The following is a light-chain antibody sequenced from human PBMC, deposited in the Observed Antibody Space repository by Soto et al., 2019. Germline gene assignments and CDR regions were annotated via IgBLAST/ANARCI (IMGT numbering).Light chain of an antibody. V-gene: IGKV1-5*03. CDR2: KAS. Sequence: DIKMTQSPSTLSASVGDRVTITCRASQSISSWLAWYHQKPGKAPKLLIYKASSLESGVPSRFSGSGSGTEFTLTISSLQPDDFATYYCQQYNSYSWTFGQGTKVDI. J-gene: IGKJ1*01. CDR3: QQYNSYSWT. CDR1: QSISSW.